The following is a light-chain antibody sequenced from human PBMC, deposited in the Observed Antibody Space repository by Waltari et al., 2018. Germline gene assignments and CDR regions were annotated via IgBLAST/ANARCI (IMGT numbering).Light chain of an antibody. V-gene: IGKV1-6*01. Sequence: AIQMTQSPSSLSASVGDGVPITCRASQGIRNDLGWYQQKPGKAPKLLIYAASSLQSGVPSRFSGSGSGTDFTLTISSLQPEDFATYYCLQDYNYPPTFGQGTKVEIK. CDR1: QGIRND. CDR2: AAS. CDR3: LQDYNYPPT. J-gene: IGKJ1*01.